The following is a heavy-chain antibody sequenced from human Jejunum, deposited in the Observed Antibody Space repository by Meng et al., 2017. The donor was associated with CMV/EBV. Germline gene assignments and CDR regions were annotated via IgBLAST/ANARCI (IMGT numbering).Heavy chain of an antibody. V-gene: IGHV4-59*01. D-gene: IGHD3-10*01. CDR1: GCSISGYS. J-gene: IGHJ3*02. Sequence: SGCSISGYSWSWLRPPPGQVLECTGYTYYTGSTTYHPSLTSRITISVDTSKTQFSLKLSSVTAADTAVYYCARNYYGSGPLVFDIWGQGTRVTVSS. CDR3: ARNYYGSGPLVFDI. CDR2: TYYTGST.